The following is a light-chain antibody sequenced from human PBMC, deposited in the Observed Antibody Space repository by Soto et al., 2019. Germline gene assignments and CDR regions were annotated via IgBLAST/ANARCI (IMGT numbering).Light chain of an antibody. J-gene: IGKJ1*01. CDR2: GAS. V-gene: IGKV3D-20*02. Sequence: IVVTQSQATLSLYQGKRATLSCLASQSVSSSYLAWYQQNPGQAPRLLIYGASSRATGIPDRFSGSGSGTDFTLTISSLEPEEFAVYYCQQRSNWPPRTFGQGTKVDIK. CDR1: QSVSSSY. CDR3: QQRSNWPPRT.